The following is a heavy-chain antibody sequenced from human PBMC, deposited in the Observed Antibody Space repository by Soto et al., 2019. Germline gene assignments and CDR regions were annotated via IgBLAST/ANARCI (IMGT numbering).Heavy chain of an antibody. D-gene: IGHD1-20*01. CDR1: GDSISSGGYY. Sequence: QVQLQESGPGLVKPSQTLSLTCTVSGDSISSGGYYWNWIRQHPGKGLEWIGYVSHSGSTRYNSYLWSRLSISVDPSKNQFSLKLSSVTAADTAVYCCARDRGIGRDVWGQGTTFTVSS. CDR3: ARDRGIGRDV. J-gene: IGHJ6*02. V-gene: IGHV4-31*03. CDR2: VSHSGST.